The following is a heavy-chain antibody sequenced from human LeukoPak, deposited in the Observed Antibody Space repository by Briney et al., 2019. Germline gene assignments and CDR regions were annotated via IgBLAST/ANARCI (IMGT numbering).Heavy chain of an antibody. V-gene: IGHV3-48*04. CDR1: GFNFVPYT. J-gene: IGHJ4*02. Sequence: GGSLRLSCAASGFNFVPYTMHWVRQAPGKGLQWISYITGTSSTIFYSDSVKGRFTISRDYAKNSVYLQMNSLRAEDTAVYYCTREQGMTQFDHWGQGTLVTVSS. CDR2: ITGTSSTI. CDR3: TREQGMTQFDH.